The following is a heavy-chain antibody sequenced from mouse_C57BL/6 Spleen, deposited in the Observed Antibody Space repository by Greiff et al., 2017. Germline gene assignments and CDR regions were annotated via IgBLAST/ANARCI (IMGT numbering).Heavy chain of an antibody. Sequence: VQLQQSGPELVKPGASVKISCKASGYSFTGYYMNWVKQSPEKSLEWIGEINPSTGGTTYNQKFKAKATLTVDKSSSTAYMQLKSLTSEDSAVYYWARDYIAYWGQGTLVTVSA. CDR3: ARDYIAY. V-gene: IGHV1-42*01. CDR1: GYSFTGYY. D-gene: IGHD2-12*01. CDR2: INPSTGGT. J-gene: IGHJ3*01.